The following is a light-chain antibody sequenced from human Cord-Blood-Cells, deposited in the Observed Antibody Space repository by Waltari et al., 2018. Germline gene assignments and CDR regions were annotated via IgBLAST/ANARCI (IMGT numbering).Light chain of an antibody. CDR1: QSVSSSY. CDR2: GAS. CDR3: QQYGSSIFT. J-gene: IGKJ3*01. V-gene: IGKV3-20*01. Sequence: EIVLTQSPGTLSLSPGERAPLPCRASQSVSSSYLAWYQQKPGQAPRLLIYGASSRATGIPDRFSGSGSGTDFTLTISRLEPEDFAVYYCQQYGSSIFTFGPGTKVDIK.